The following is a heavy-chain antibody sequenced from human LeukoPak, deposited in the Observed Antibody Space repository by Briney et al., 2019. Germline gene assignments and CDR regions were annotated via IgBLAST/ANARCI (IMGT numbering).Heavy chain of an antibody. J-gene: IGHJ5*02. CDR3: ARVLYYYDSSGYQAGTNDGWFDP. Sequence: PSETLSLTCTVSGGSISSYYWSWIRQPAGKGLEWIGRIYTSGSTNYNPSLKRRVTMSVDTSKNQFSLKLSSVTAADTAVYYCARVLYYYDSSGYQAGTNDGWFDPWGQGTLVTVSS. CDR2: IYTSGST. V-gene: IGHV4-4*07. D-gene: IGHD3-22*01. CDR1: GGSISSYY.